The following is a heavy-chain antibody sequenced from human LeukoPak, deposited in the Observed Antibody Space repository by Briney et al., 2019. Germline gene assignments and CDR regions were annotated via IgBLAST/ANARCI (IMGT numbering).Heavy chain of an antibody. CDR2: ISSSSTTI. V-gene: IGHV3-48*01. D-gene: IGHD6-13*01. J-gene: IGHJ4*02. CDR1: GFTFSSYA. Sequence: LSGGSLRLSCAASGFTFSSYAMSWVRQAPGEGLEWISYISSSSTTIKYADSVKGRFIISRDNAKNSVYPQMTSLRAEDTAVYYCALIAVDWQQPFDYWGQGTLVTVSS. CDR3: ALIAVDWQQPFDY.